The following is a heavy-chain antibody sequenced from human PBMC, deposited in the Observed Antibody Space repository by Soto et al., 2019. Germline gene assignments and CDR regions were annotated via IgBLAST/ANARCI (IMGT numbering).Heavy chain of an antibody. CDR2: IYYSGST. J-gene: IGHJ1*01. CDR3: ASATPHYYDSSGYYYRSPEDFQH. V-gene: IGHV4-59*01. D-gene: IGHD3-22*01. CDR1: GGSISSYY. Sequence: TSETLSLTCTVSGGSISSYYWSWIRQPPGKGLEWIGYIYYSGSTNYNPSLKSRVTISVDTSKNQFSLKLSSVTAADTAVYYCASATPHYYDSSGYYYRSPEDFQHWGQGTPVTVSS.